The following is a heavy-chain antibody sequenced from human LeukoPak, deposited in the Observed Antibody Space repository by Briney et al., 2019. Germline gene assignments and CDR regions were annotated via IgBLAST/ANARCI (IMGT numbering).Heavy chain of an antibody. CDR3: AKWGDYDVLTGNYVSDY. CDR2: ITGSGGNT. Sequence: GSLRLSCAASGFNFSNYAMSWVRQAPGKGLEWVSAITGSGGNTYYADSVKGRFTISRDNSKNTVFLQMNSLRAEDTAVYYCAKWGDYDVLTGNYVSDYWGQGTLVTVSS. CDR1: GFNFSNYA. V-gene: IGHV3-23*01. D-gene: IGHD3-9*01. J-gene: IGHJ4*02.